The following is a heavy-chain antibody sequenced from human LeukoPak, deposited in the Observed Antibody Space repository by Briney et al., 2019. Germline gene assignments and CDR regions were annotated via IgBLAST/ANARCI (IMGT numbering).Heavy chain of an antibody. J-gene: IGHJ3*02. Sequence: PSETLSLTCAVHGGSFSGYYWSWIRQPPGKGLEWIGEINHSGSTNYNPSLKSRVTISVDTSKNQFSLKLSSVTAADTAVYYCARPKGYCSSTSCPRSNAFDIWGQGTMVTVSS. CDR3: ARPKGYCSSTSCPRSNAFDI. D-gene: IGHD2-2*01. CDR1: GGSFSGYY. CDR2: INHSGST. V-gene: IGHV4-34*01.